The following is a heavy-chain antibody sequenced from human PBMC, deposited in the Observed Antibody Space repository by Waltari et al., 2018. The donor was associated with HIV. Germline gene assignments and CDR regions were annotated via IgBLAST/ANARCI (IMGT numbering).Heavy chain of an antibody. J-gene: IGHJ4*02. V-gene: IGHV3-7*01. D-gene: IGHD5-12*01. CDR1: GFTFSRYW. Sequence: EVQLVESGGGLVQPGGSLRLSCAASGFTFSRYWMGWVRQAPGKGLECVANIKQDGSEKSYVDSVKGRFTISRDNAKNSLYLQMNNLRAEDTAVYYCARLRGGYDFDYWGQGTLVTVSS. CDR2: IKQDGSEK. CDR3: ARLRGGYDFDY.